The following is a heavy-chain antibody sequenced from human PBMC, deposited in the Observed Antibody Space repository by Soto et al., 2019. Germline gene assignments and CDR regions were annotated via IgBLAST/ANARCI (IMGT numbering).Heavy chain of an antibody. CDR3: ARQTTYSSSWYDY. J-gene: IGHJ5*01. D-gene: IGHD6-13*01. V-gene: IGHV4-59*10. CDR2: IYTSGST. CDR1: GGSFSGYY. Sequence: PSETLSLTCAVYGGSFSGYYWTWIRQPAGKGLEWIGRIYTSGSTNYNPSLKSRVTMSVDTSKNQFSLKLSSVTAADTALYYCARQTTYSSSWYDYWGHGTLVTVSS.